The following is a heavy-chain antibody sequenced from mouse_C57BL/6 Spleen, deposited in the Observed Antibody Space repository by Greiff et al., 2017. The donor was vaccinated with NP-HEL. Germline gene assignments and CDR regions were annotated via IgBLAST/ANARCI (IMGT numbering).Heavy chain of an antibody. CDR1: GYTFTSYW. CDR3: AIEYGNLYYFDY. V-gene: IGHV1-74*01. J-gene: IGHJ2*01. CDR2: IHPSDSDT. Sequence: QVHVKQSGAELVEPGASVKVSCKASGYTFTSYWMHWVKQRPGQGLEWIGRIHPSDSDTNYNQKFKGKATLTVDKSSSTAYMQLSSLTSEDSAVYYCAIEYGNLYYFDYWGQGTTLTVSS. D-gene: IGHD2-10*02.